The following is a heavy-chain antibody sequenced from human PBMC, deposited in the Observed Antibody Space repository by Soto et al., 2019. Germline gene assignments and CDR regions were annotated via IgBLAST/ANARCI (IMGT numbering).Heavy chain of an antibody. CDR1: GGSISSSSYY. CDR3: ARQLATQAITIFGVVIIQSYGMDV. J-gene: IGHJ6*02. V-gene: IGHV4-39*01. Sequence: SETLSLTCTVSGGSISSSSYYWGWIRQPPGKGLEWIGSIYYSGSTYYNPSLKSRVTISVDTSKNQFSLKLSFVTAADTAVYYCARQLATQAITIFGVVIIQSYGMDVWGQGTTVTVSS. CDR2: IYYSGST. D-gene: IGHD3-3*01.